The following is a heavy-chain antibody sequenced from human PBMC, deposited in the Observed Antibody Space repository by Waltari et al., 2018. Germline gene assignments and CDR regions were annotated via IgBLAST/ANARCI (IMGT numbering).Heavy chain of an antibody. CDR1: GGTFSSYA. CDR3: ARVVRKGFWSGLIYYYYMDV. CDR2: IIPILGIA. Sequence: QVQLVQSGAEVKKPGSSVKVSCKASGGTFSSYAISWVRQAPGQGLEWMGGIIPILGIANYAQKFQGRVTITADESTSTAYMELSSLRSEDTAVYYCARVVRKGFWSGLIYYYYMDVWGKGTTVTVSS. D-gene: IGHD3-3*01. J-gene: IGHJ6*03. V-gene: IGHV1-69*04.